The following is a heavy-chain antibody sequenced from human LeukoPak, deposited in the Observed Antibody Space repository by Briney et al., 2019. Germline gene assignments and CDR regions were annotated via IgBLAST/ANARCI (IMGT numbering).Heavy chain of an antibody. J-gene: IGHJ5*02. CDR1: GGSVSSYY. D-gene: IGHD3-10*01. CDR2: IHNSGRT. V-gene: IGHV4-59*02. CDR3: AKSRITIVRGVIRDFNWFDP. Sequence: PSETLSLTCSVSGGSVSSYYWSWIRQSPGKGLEWIGYIHNSGRTNYNPSLKSRVTGFVDTSKNQFSLQLSSVTAADTAVYYCAKSRITIVRGVIRDFNWFDPWGQGSLSPSPQ.